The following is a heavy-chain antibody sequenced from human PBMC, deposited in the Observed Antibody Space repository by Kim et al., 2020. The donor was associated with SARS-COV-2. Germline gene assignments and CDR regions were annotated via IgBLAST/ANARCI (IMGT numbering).Heavy chain of an antibody. V-gene: IGHV6-1*01. Sequence: SQTLSLTCAISGDSVSSSSVAWHWIRQSPSRGLEWLGRTLYRSKWYNEYAVSVKSRITFNADTSKNQFSLQLNSVTPEDTAVYYCARDGGTTLAYAHGMDVWCQGTTVTVSS. J-gene: IGHJ6*02. CDR1: GDSVSSSSVA. D-gene: IGHD1-7*01. CDR3: ARDGGTTLAYAHGMDV. CDR2: TLYRSKWYN.